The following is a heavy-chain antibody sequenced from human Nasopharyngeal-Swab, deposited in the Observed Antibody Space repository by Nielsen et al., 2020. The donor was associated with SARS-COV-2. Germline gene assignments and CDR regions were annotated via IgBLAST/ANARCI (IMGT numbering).Heavy chain of an antibody. Sequence: GGSLRLSCVASGFTFSGSAMHWVRPASGKGLEWLGRIRSYANEYATAYAASVEGRFTVSRDDSKNTAYLQMNSLRAEDTAVYYCAKDRGRIFGVVITTNWFDPWGQGTLVTVSS. J-gene: IGHJ5*02. V-gene: IGHV3-73*01. D-gene: IGHD3-3*01. CDR2: IRSYANEYAT. CDR3: AKDRGRIFGVVITTNWFDP. CDR1: GFTFSGSA.